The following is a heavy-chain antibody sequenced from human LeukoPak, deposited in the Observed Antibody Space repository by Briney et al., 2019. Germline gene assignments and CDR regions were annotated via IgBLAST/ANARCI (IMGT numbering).Heavy chain of an antibody. V-gene: IGHV3-23*01. J-gene: IGHJ4*02. CDR3: AKDVVPDSGWDLDY. D-gene: IGHD6-19*01. CDR2: IYPSGDST. CDR1: GFTFSTYS. Sequence: GGSLRLSCAASGFTFSTYSMTWVRQGPGRGLEWVSSIYPSGDSTFYADSVKGRFTISRDNSKNTLYLQMSSLRAEDTAIYYCAKDVVPDSGWDLDYWGQGTLVTVSS.